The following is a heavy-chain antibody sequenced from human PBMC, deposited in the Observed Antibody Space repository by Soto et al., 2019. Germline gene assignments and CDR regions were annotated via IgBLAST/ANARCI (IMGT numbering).Heavy chain of an antibody. J-gene: IGHJ4*02. CDR1: GFTFSSYA. V-gene: IGHV3-23*01. Sequence: PGGSLRLSCAASGFTFSSYAMSWVRQAPGKGLEWVSAISGSGGSTYYADSVKGRFTISRDNSKNTLYLQMNSLRAEDTAVYYCAKDCTQLWFLGLLTTDYWGQGPLVTVSS. CDR2: ISGSGGST. CDR3: AKDCTQLWFLGLLTTDY. D-gene: IGHD5-18*01.